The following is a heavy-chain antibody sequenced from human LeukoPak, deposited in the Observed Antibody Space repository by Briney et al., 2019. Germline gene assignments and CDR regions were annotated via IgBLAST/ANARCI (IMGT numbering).Heavy chain of an antibody. CDR2: ISYDGSNK. J-gene: IGHJ4*02. CDR3: ASRLTQGDILTGYVTQGKF. CDR1: GFTFSSYG. D-gene: IGHD3-9*01. Sequence: PGGSLRLSCAVSGFTFSSYGMHWVRQAPGKGLEWVAVISYDGSNKYYADSVKGRFTISRDNSKNTLYLQMNSLRAEDTAVYYCASRLTQGDILTGYVTQGKFWGQGTLVTVSS. V-gene: IGHV3-30*03.